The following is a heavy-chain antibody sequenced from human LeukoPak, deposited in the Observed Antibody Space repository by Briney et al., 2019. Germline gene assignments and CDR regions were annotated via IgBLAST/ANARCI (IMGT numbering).Heavy chain of an antibody. J-gene: IGHJ5*02. Sequence: VASVKVSCKASGYTFINNWMHWVRQAPGQGREWVGLINPTGTTTLYAQKFQGRVTLTRDMSTSTDYMELRSLKSEDTAVYYCARDNSVGDIAWWFDPWGQGTLVTVSS. CDR1: GYTFINNW. CDR2: INPTGTTT. V-gene: IGHV1-46*01. CDR3: ARDNSVGDIAWWFDP. D-gene: IGHD3-10*01.